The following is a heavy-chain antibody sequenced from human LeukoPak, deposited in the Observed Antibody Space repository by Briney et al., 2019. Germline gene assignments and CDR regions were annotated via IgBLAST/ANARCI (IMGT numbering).Heavy chain of an antibody. CDR3: ANHLACGSTTCPSFDH. CDR2: ISHSGYDI. Sequence: GGSLRLSCAASGFTFSNAWMNWVRQAPGKGLEWVSSISHSGYDIYYADSVKGRFTISRDNAKNSLSLQMNNLRIDDTAVYYCANHLACGSTTCPSFDHWGQGTLVTVSS. CDR1: GFTFSNAW. J-gene: IGHJ4*02. V-gene: IGHV3-21*01. D-gene: IGHD2-2*01.